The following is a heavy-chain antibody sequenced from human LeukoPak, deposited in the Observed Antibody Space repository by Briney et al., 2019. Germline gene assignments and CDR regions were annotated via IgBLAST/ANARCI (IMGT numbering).Heavy chain of an antibody. CDR2: ISYDGSNT. D-gene: IGHD2-2*01. CDR3: ARDGKDIVVVPAGFQGDY. CDR1: GFTFSTYA. J-gene: IGHJ4*02. Sequence: GGSLRLSCAASGFTFSTYAMHWVRQAPGKGLEWVAVISYDGSNTYSADSVKGRFTISRDNSKNTLFLQMSSLTPEDTAVYYCARDGKDIVVVPAGFQGDYWGQGTLVTVSS. V-gene: IGHV3-30-3*01.